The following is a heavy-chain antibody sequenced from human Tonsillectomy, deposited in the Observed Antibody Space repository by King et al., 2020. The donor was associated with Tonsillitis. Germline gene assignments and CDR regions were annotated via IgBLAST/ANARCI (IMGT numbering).Heavy chain of an antibody. CDR1: GFTFSSYS. Sequence: QLVQSGGGLVKPGGSLRLSCAASGFTFSSYSMNWVRQAPGKGLEWVSSISSSSSYIYYADSVKGRFTISRDNAKNSLYLQMNSLRAEDTAVYYCARDMGSGSIYPWYFDLWGRGTLVTVSS. V-gene: IGHV3-21*01. J-gene: IGHJ2*01. CDR3: ARDMGSGSIYPWYFDL. D-gene: IGHD3-10*01. CDR2: ISSSSSYI.